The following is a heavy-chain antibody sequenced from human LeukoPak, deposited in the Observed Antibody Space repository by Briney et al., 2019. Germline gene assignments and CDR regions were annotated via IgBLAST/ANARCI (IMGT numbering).Heavy chain of an antibody. J-gene: IGHJ4*02. V-gene: IGHV3-30*04. Sequence: GGALRLSCAASGFTFSSYVMHWVRQAPGKGLEGVAVISYDGSNKYYADSVKSRFTISRDNSKNTLYLQMNSLRAEDTAVYYCARGSSCPDWGQGTLVTVSS. CDR2: ISYDGSNK. CDR1: GFTFSSYV. D-gene: IGHD6-13*01. CDR3: ARGSSCPD.